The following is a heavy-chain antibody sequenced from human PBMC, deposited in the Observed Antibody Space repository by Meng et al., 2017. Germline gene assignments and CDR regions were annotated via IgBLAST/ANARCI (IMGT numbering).Heavy chain of an antibody. CDR1: GFTFSSYE. V-gene: IGHV3-48*03. Sequence: GASLKISCAASGFTFSSYEMNWVRQAPGKGLEWVSYISSSGSTIYYADSVKGRFTISRDNAKNSLYLQMNSLRAEDTAVYYCARDSVTMVRGVITSYYYYGMDVWGQGTTVTVSS. CDR3: ARDSVTMVRGVITSYYYYGMDV. J-gene: IGHJ6*02. D-gene: IGHD3-10*01. CDR2: ISSSGSTI.